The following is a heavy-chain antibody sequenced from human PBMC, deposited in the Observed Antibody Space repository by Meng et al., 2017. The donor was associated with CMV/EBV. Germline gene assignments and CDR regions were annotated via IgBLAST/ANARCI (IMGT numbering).Heavy chain of an antibody. CDR1: GFIYSNHW. Sequence: LSLTCAASGFIYSNHWMSWVRHAPGKGLEWVANMNGGATAKFYVGSVRGRFTISRDNAMNALYLQMNSLTVEDTAVYYCARETWQWLVGVWGQGTTVTVSS. J-gene: IGHJ6*02. CDR3: ARETWQWLVGV. D-gene: IGHD6-19*01. CDR2: MNGGATAK. V-gene: IGHV3-7*01.